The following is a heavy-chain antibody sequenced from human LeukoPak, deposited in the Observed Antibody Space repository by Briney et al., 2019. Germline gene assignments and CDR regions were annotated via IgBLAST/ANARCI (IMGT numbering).Heavy chain of an antibody. CDR2: INHSGST. J-gene: IGHJ4*02. Sequence: PSETLSLTCTVSGGSISSYYWSWIRQPPGKGLEWIGEINHSGSTNYNPSLKSRVTISVDTSKNQFSLKLSSVTAADTAVYYCARGSPGAYYFDYWGQGTLVTVSS. D-gene: IGHD1-26*01. CDR1: GGSISSYY. V-gene: IGHV4-34*01. CDR3: ARGSPGAYYFDY.